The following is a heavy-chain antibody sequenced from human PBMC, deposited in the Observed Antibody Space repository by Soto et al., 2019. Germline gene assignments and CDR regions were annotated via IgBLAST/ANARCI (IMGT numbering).Heavy chain of an antibody. J-gene: IGHJ4*02. Sequence: QVQLVESGGGVVQPGRSLRLSCAASGFTFSSYPMHWVRQVPGKGLEWLTLMSYDGTNKYFADSVKGRFTISRDNGKNTLYLETNSLRAEDTAVYYCARDLGTRRVAGPFDDWGQGALGSVSS. CDR2: MSYDGTNK. CDR3: ARDLGTRRVAGPFDD. V-gene: IGHV3-30-3*01. D-gene: IGHD6-19*01. CDR1: GFTFSSYP.